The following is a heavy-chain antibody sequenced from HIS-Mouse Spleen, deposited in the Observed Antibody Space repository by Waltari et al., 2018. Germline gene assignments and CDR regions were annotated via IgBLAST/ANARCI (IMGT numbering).Heavy chain of an antibody. CDR3: AKDRGSPLYFDY. CDR2: NSYDGINK. Sequence: QVQLVESGGGVVQPGRSLRLSCAASGFTFSSYGMHWVRQAPGKGLEWLAVNSYDGINKDNADSGKGRFTISRDNSKNTLYLQMNSLRAEDTAVYYCAKDRGSPLYFDYWGQGTLVTVSS. J-gene: IGHJ4*02. D-gene: IGHD1-26*01. V-gene: IGHV3-30*18. CDR1: GFTFSSYG.